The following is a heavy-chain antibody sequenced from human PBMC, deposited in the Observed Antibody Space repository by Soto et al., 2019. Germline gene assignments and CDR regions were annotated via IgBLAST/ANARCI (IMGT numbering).Heavy chain of an antibody. J-gene: IGHJ3*02. Sequence: GGSLRLSCAASGFTVSSNYMIWVRQAPGKGLEWVSVIYSGGSTYYADSVKGRFTISRDNSKNTLYLQMNSLRAEDTAVYYCARDKTARDAFDIWGQGTMVTVSS. V-gene: IGHV3-53*01. CDR3: ARDKTARDAFDI. CDR1: GFTVSSNY. CDR2: IYSGGST.